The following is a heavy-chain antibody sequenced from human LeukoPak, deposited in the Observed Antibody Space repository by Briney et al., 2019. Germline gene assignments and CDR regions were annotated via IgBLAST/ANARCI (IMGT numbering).Heavy chain of an antibody. V-gene: IGHV3-48*03. J-gene: IGHJ4*02. CDR1: GFTFSSYE. Sequence: GGSLRLSCAASGFTFSSYEMNWVRQAPGKGLEWVSYISSSGSTIYYADSVKGRFTISRDNAKNSLYLQMNSLRAEDTAFYYCAREVPLDYGDFSYFDYWGQGTLVTVSS. D-gene: IGHD4-17*01. CDR3: AREVPLDYGDFSYFDY. CDR2: ISSSGSTI.